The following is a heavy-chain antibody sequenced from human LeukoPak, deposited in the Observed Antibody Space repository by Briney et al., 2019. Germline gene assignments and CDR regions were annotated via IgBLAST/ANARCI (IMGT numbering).Heavy chain of an antibody. J-gene: IGHJ5*02. CDR3: AREGPLRLPYFDP. CDR1: GGTFSSYT. V-gene: IGHV1-2*02. CDR2: INPNSGAT. Sequence: GASVKVSCKASGGTFSSYTISWVRQAPGHGLEWMGWINPNSGATNYAQKFQGRVTMTRDTSVITAYMELSRLRSDDTAVYYCAREGPLRLPYFDPWGQGTLVIVSS. D-gene: IGHD5/OR15-5a*01.